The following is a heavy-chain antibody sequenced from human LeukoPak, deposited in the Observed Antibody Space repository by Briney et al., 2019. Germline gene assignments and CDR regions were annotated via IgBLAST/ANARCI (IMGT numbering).Heavy chain of an antibody. D-gene: IGHD3-10*01. CDR1: GFTISTYG. Sequence: GGSLRLSCAASGFTISTYGMSWVRQAPGKGLEWVSSISGCTTYYADSVKGRFTISRDNSKNTVSLQMNSLRAEDTAVYYCAKSVYHSGNYWGQGTLVTVSS. CDR3: AKSVYHSGNY. J-gene: IGHJ4*02. V-gene: IGHV3-23*01. CDR2: ISGCTT.